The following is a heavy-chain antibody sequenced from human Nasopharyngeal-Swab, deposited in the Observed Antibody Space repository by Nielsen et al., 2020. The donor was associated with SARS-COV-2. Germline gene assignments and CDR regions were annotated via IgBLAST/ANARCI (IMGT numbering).Heavy chain of an antibody. CDR2: IGIAGDP. D-gene: IGHD2-2*02. CDR3: TRGYTENYYYYGMDV. J-gene: IGHJ6*02. Sequence: GESLKISCAASGFTFSTYDMHWVRQVTGKGLEWVSAIGIAGDPYYAGSVKGRFTISRENAKNSLYLQMNSLRAGDTAVYYCTRGYTENYYYYGMDVWGQGTAVTVSS. V-gene: IGHV3-13*05. CDR1: GFTFSTYD.